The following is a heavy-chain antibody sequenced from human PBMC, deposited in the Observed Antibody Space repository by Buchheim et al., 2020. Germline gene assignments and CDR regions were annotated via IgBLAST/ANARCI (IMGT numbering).Heavy chain of an antibody. CDR3: ERKTLGATALDY. D-gene: IGHD1-26*01. V-gene: IGHV3-48*03. J-gene: IGHJ4*02. CDR1: GFTFSSYE. CDR2: VTSSDSRI. Sequence: EVQLVESGGGLVQPGGSLTPSCAASGFTFSSYEMNWVRQAPGKGLEWVSHVTSSDSRIYYADSVRGRFTISRDNAKNSLYLQMNSMGAEDAAVYDCERKTLGATALDYWGQGTL.